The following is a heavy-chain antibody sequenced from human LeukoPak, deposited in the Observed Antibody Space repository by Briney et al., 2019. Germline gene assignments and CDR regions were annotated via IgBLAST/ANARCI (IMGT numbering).Heavy chain of an antibody. V-gene: IGHV4-59*01. CDR2: IYYSGST. CDR1: GGSISSYC. J-gene: IGHJ3*02. D-gene: IGHD3-16*01. CDR3: ARPTSASPWGAFDI. Sequence: SETLSLTCTVSGGSISSYCWSWIRQPPGKGLEWIGYIYYSGSTNYNPSLKSRVTISVDTSKNQFSLKLSSVTAADTAVYYCARPTSASPWGAFDIWGQGTMVTVSS.